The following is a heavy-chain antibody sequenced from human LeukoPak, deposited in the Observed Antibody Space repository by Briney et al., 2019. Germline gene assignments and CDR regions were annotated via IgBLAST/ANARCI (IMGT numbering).Heavy chain of an antibody. CDR2: ISGSGGST. CDR3: AKGGSRFFDY. CDR1: GFTVSSNY. J-gene: IGHJ4*02. D-gene: IGHD1-26*01. V-gene: IGHV3-23*01. Sequence: GGSLRLSCAASGFTVSSNYMSWVRQAPGKGLEWVSAISGSGGSTYYADSVKGRFTISRDNSKNTLYLQMNSLRAEDTAVCYCAKGGSRFFDYWGQGTLVTVSS.